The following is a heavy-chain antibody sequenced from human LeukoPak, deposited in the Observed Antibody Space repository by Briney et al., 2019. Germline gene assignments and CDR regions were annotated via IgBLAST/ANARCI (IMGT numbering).Heavy chain of an antibody. CDR2: IIPIFGTA. CDR3: AREGLVVVHLDY. CDR1: GGTFSSYA. Sequence: ASVKVSCKASGGTFSSYAISWVRQAPGQGLEWMGRIIPIFGTANYAQKFQGRVTIITDESTSTAYMELSSLRSEDTAVYYCAREGLVVVHLDYWGQGTLVTVSS. J-gene: IGHJ4*02. V-gene: IGHV1-69*05. D-gene: IGHD3-22*01.